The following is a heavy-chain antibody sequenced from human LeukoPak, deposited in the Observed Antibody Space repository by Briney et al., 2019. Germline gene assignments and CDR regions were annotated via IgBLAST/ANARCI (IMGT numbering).Heavy chain of an antibody. CDR2: IIPIFGTA. CDR1: GGTFISYA. J-gene: IGHJ4*02. V-gene: IGHV1-69*05. CDR3: ASMVVAATKRAGYFDY. D-gene: IGHD2-15*01. Sequence: SVKVSCKASGGTFISYAISWVRQAPGQGLEWMGGIIPIFGTANYAQKCQGRVTITTDESTSTAYMELSSLRSEDTAVYYCASMVVAATKRAGYFDYWGQGTLVTVSS.